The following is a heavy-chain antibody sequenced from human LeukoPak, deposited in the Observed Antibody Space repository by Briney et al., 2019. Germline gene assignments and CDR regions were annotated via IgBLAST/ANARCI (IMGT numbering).Heavy chain of an antibody. CDR2: ISWDGGTT. Sequence: GGSLRLSCAASGFTFSSYWMHWVRQPPGKGLEWVSLISWDGGTTYYADSVKGRFTISRDNSKNSLYLQMNSLRTEDTALYYCAKDVWGYCSGGSCYSGYFDYWGQGTLVTVSS. J-gene: IGHJ4*02. D-gene: IGHD2-15*01. V-gene: IGHV3-43*01. CDR3: AKDVWGYCSGGSCYSGYFDY. CDR1: GFTFSSYW.